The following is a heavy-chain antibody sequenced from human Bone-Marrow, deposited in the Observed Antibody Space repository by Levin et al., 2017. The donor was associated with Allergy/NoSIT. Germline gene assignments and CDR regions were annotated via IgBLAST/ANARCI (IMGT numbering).Heavy chain of an antibody. D-gene: IGHD6-6*01. CDR2: ISGNGGST. CDR1: GFTFSSYA. J-gene: IGHJ4*02. Sequence: GGSLRLSCAASGFTFSSYALSWVRQAPGKGLEWVSIISGNGGSTYYADSVQGRFTISRGNSKNTLYLQMNSLRAEDTAVYYCARLQGDYSSSYGFDYWGQGTLVTVSS. V-gene: IGHV3-23*01. CDR3: ARLQGDYSSSYGFDY.